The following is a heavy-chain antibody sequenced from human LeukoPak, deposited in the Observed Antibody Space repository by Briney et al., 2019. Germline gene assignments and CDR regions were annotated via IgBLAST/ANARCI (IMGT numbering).Heavy chain of an antibody. J-gene: IGHJ5*02. V-gene: IGHV5-51*01. D-gene: IGHD6-19*01. CDR3: ARLSFSGLDSSGWYNSYAFTWFDP. CDR2: IYPGDSDT. Sequence: GESLKISCKGSGYSFTSYWIGWVRQMPGKGLEWMGIIYPGDSDTRYSPSFQGQVTISADKSISTAYLQWSSLKASDTAMYYCARLSFSGLDSSGWYNSYAFTWFDPWGQGTLVTVSS. CDR1: GYSFTSYW.